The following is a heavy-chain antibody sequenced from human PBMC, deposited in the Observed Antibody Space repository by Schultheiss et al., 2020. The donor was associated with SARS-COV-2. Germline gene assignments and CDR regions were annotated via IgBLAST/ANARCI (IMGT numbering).Heavy chain of an antibody. V-gene: IGHV4-59*08. J-gene: IGHJ5*02. Sequence: SETLSLTCTVSGGSISSYYWSWIRQPPGKGLEWIGYIYYSGSTNYNPSLKSRVTISVDTSKNQFSLKLSSVTAADTAVYYCAREKLGYCSSTSCYGRGTSWFDPWGQGTLVTVSS. CDR2: IYYSGST. CDR3: AREKLGYCSSTSCYGRGTSWFDP. CDR1: GGSISSYY. D-gene: IGHD2-2*01.